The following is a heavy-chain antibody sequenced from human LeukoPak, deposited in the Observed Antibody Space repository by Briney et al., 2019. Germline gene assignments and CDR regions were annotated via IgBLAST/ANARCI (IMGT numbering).Heavy chain of an antibody. CDR2: IKSKTDGGTT. Sequence: GGSLRLSCAASGFTFSSAWMSWVRQAPGKGLEWVGRIKSKTDGGTTDYAAPVKGRFTISRDDSKNTLYLQMNSLKTEDTAVYYCTANYYDSSGYYYKDYWGQGTLVTVSS. CDR3: TANYYDSSGYYYKDY. D-gene: IGHD3-22*01. J-gene: IGHJ4*02. V-gene: IGHV3-15*01. CDR1: GFTFSSAW.